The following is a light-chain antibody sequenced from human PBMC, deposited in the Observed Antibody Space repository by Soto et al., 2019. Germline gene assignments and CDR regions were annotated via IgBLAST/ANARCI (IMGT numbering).Light chain of an antibody. CDR1: SSDIGGYNY. CDR2: EVS. V-gene: IGLV2-8*01. J-gene: IGLJ2*01. CDR3: SSYAGSNTGL. Sequence: QSALTQPPSASGSPGQSVTISCTGTSSDIGGYNYVSWYQQHPGKAPKVMIYEVSERPSGVPDRFSGSKSANTASLTVSGLQAEDEADYYGSSYAGSNTGLFGGGTKLTVL.